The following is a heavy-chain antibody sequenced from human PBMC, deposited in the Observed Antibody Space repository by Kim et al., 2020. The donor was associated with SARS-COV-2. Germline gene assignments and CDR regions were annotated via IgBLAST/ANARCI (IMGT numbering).Heavy chain of an antibody. V-gene: IGHV3-74*01. CDR1: GFTFSSYW. Sequence: GGSLRLSCAASGFTFSSYWMHWVRQAPGKGLVWVSRINSDGSSTSYADSVKGRFTISRDNAKNTLYLQMNSLRAEDTAVYYCARETETYYDYVWGSYRPAGAFDIWGQGTMVTVSS. CDR3: ARETETYYDYVWGSYRPAGAFDI. CDR2: INSDGSST. D-gene: IGHD3-16*02. J-gene: IGHJ3*02.